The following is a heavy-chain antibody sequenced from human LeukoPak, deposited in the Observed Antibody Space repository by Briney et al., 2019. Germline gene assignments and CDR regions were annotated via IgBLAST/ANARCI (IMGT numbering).Heavy chain of an antibody. CDR1: EFTFSSYA. CDR2: ISSNGGST. J-gene: IGHJ4*02. CDR3: AKAPASVAALKYYFDY. Sequence: GGSLRLSCATSEFTFSSYAMHWVRQAPGKGLEYVSSISSNGGSTYYANSVKGRFTISRDNSKNTLYLQMNSLRAEDTAVYYCAKAPASVAALKYYFDYWGQGTLVTVSS. V-gene: IGHV3-64*01. D-gene: IGHD2-15*01.